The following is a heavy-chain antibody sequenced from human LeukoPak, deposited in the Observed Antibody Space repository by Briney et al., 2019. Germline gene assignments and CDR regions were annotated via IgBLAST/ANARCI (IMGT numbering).Heavy chain of an antibody. CDR3: ARNTLYCSSTSCYDY. Sequence: PSETLSLTCAVYGGSFSGYYWSWIRQPPGKGLEWIGEINHSGNTNYNPSLKSRVTMSVDKFKNQFSLKLRSVTAADTAVYYCARNTLYCSSTSCYDYWGQGTLVTVSS. CDR2: INHSGNT. V-gene: IGHV4-34*01. D-gene: IGHD2-2*01. J-gene: IGHJ4*02. CDR1: GGSFSGYY.